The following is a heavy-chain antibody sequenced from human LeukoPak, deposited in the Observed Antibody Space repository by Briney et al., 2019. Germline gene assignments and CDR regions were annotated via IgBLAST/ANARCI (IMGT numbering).Heavy chain of an antibody. CDR3: ARDNWGSGMGNDY. CDR2: ISYDGSNK. D-gene: IGHD7-27*01. J-gene: IGHJ4*02. V-gene: IGHV3-30-3*01. Sequence: PGGSLRLSCAASGFTFSSYAMSWVRQAPGKGLEWVAVISYDGSNKYYADSVKGRFTISRDNSKNTLYLQMNSLRAEDTAVYYCARDNWGSGMGNDYWGQGTLVTVSS. CDR1: GFTFSSYA.